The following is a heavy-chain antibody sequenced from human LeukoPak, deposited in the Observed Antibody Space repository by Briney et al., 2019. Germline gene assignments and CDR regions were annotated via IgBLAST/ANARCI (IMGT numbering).Heavy chain of an antibody. CDR3: AREQRWLQCLDY. CDR1: GYTFTSYA. V-gene: IGHV1-69*13. CDR2: IIPIFGTA. D-gene: IGHD5-24*01. J-gene: IGHJ4*02. Sequence: SVTVSCTASGYTFTSYAISWVRQAPGQGLEWMGGIIPIFGTANYAQKFQGRVTITADESTSTAYMELSSLRSEDTAVYYCAREQRWLQCLDYWGQGTLVTVSS.